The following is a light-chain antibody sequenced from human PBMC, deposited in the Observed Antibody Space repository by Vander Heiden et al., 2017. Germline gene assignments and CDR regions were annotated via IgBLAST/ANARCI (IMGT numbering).Light chain of an antibody. CDR1: AGSVYTSYY. J-gene: IGLJ3*02. Sequence: QTVVTQEPSFSVSPGGTVTLTCGLSAGSVYTSYYPSWYQQTPGQAPRTLIYSTNTRSSGVPVRSSGSILGNKAALTITGAQADDESDYYCVLYMGSGIWVFGGGTKLTVL. V-gene: IGLV8-61*01. CDR2: STN. CDR3: VLYMGSGIWV.